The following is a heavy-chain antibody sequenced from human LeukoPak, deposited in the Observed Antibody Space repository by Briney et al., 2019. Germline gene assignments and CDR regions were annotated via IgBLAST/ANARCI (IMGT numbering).Heavy chain of an antibody. CDR1: GYTFTSYD. D-gene: IGHD3-3*01. CDR3: ARAPGNYDFWSGYYIYYYYYMDV. Sequence: ASVKVSCKASGYTFTSYDINWVRQATGQGLEWMGWMNPNSGNTGYAQKFQGRVTMTRNTSISTAYMGLSSLRSEDTAVYYCARAPGNYDFWSGYYIYYYYYMDVWGKGTTVTVSS. CDR2: MNPNSGNT. V-gene: IGHV1-8*01. J-gene: IGHJ6*03.